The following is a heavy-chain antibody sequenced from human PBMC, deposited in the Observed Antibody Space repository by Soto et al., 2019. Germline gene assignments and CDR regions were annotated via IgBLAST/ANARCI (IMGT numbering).Heavy chain of an antibody. CDR1: GYTFTGYV. J-gene: IGHJ3*01. CDR2: ISVFNGNT. Sequence: QVQLVQSGAEVKKPGASVKVSCKTSGYTFTGYVINWVRQAPGHGLEWMGWISVFNGNTKYGQNIQDRVIMTTDTSTSTAYMELRSLRSDDTVGYFCGRVGSGGIIDSWGQGTMLIVSS. CDR3: GRVGSGGIIDS. V-gene: IGHV1-18*01. D-gene: IGHD2-15*01.